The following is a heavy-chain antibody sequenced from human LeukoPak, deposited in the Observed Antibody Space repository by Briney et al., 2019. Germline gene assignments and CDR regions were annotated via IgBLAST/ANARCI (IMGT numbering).Heavy chain of an antibody. V-gene: IGHV3-7*01. CDR3: ARDTLGEGEDANYAVYYFDY. CDR2: IKQDGNKK. J-gene: IGHJ4*02. Sequence: PGGSMRLSCAASGFRFNTYWMSWVRQAPGKGLEWVAHIKQDGNKKYYADSVKGRFTISRDNGKNSLDLQMNSLRADDTAVYYCARDTLGEGEDANYAVYYFDYWGQGTVVTVSS. D-gene: IGHD4/OR15-4a*01. CDR1: GFRFNTYW.